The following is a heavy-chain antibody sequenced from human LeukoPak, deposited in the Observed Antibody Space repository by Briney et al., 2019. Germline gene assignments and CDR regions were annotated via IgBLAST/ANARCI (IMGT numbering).Heavy chain of an antibody. CDR1: GDSVSSRNGA. Sequence: SQTLSLTCAVSGDSVSSRNGAWNWIRQSPSRGLEWLGRTYYRSKWYNDYAESMEGRMTISQDTSKNQYSLHLNSVTPDDTAVYYCARDLGTTGWHTFDYWGQGTLVTVSS. CDR2: TYYRSKWYN. J-gene: IGHJ4*02. D-gene: IGHD6-19*01. CDR3: ARDLGTTGWHTFDY. V-gene: IGHV6-1*01.